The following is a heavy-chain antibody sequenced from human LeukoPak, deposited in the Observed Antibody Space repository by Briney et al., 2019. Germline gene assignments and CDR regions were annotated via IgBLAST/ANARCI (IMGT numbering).Heavy chain of an antibody. CDR3: ARNTRFLEWPYFDY. D-gene: IGHD3-3*01. CDR1: GGSISSYY. Sequence: PSETLSLTCTVSGGSISSYYWGWIRQPPGKGLEWIGSIYYSGSTYYNPSLKSRVTISVDTSKNQFSLKLSSVTAADTAVYYCARNTRFLEWPYFDYWGQGTLVTVSS. V-gene: IGHV4-39*01. CDR2: IYYSGST. J-gene: IGHJ4*02.